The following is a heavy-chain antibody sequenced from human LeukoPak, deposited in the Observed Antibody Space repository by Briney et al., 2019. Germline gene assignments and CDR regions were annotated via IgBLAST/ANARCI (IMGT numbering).Heavy chain of an antibody. Sequence: GGSLRLSCAASGLIFSKYAMSWVRQAPGKGLEWVSVISGREGGTYYAGSVKGRFTVSRDDSKNTLYLQMNTLRVEDTAVYYCAKWGDYDILTGYYDSDYWGHGTLVTVSS. D-gene: IGHD3-9*01. CDR3: AKWGDYDILTGYYDSDY. CDR2: ISGREGGT. J-gene: IGHJ4*01. CDR1: GLIFSKYA. V-gene: IGHV3-23*01.